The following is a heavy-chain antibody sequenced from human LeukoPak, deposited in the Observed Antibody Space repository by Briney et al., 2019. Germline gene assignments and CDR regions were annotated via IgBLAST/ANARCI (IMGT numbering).Heavy chain of an antibody. V-gene: IGHV5-51*01. CDR2: IYPGDSDT. J-gene: IGHJ6*02. Sequence: GESLKISCKGSGYIFTSYWIGWVRQMPGKGLEWMGIIYPGDSDTRYSPSFQGQVTISADKSISTAYLQWSSLKASDTAMYYRARSAGRTGGGMDVWGPGTTVTASS. CDR3: ARSAGRTGGGMDV. D-gene: IGHD3/OR15-3a*01. CDR1: GYIFTSYW.